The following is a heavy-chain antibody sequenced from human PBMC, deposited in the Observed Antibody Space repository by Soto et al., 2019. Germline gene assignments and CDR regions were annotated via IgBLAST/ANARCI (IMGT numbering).Heavy chain of an antibody. CDR3: AREGYSGYDFGPGYFDY. CDR1: GFTFSSYI. J-gene: IGHJ4*02. CDR2: ISSSSSYI. Sequence: SLRLSCEASGFTFSSYIMNWVRQAPGKGLEWVSSISSSSSYIYYADSVKGRFTISRDNAKNSLYLQMNSLRAEDTAVYYCAREGYSGYDFGPGYFDYWGQGTLLTVSS. D-gene: IGHD5-12*01. V-gene: IGHV3-21*01.